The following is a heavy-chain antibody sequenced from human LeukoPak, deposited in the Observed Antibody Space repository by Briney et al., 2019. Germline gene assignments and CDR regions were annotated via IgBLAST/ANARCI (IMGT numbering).Heavy chain of an antibody. CDR3: ARRAIDYYVSSGAFDP. CDR2: IYYSGST. Sequence: SETLSLTCTVSGGSISSSSYYWGWIRQPPGKGLEWIGSIYYSGSTYYNPSLKSRVTISVDTSKNPFSLKLSSVTAADTAVYYCARRAIDYYVSSGAFDPWGQGTLVTVSS. J-gene: IGHJ5*02. V-gene: IGHV4-39*01. CDR1: GGSISSSSYY. D-gene: IGHD3-22*01.